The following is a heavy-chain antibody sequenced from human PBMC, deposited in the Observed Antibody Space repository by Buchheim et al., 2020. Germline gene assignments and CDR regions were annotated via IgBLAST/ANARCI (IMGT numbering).Heavy chain of an antibody. CDR1: GFSLSTSAMC. J-gene: IGHJ4*02. Sequence: QVTLRESGPALVKPTQTLTLTCTFSGFSLSTSAMCVSWIRQPPGKALEWLARIDWDDDKNYRPSLKTRLTIPKDTSKNQVGLTMTSMDPVDTATYYCARIQGGRGHKEDYFDYWGQGTL. D-gene: IGHD2-15*01. CDR2: IDWDDDK. V-gene: IGHV2-70*15. CDR3: ARIQGGRGHKEDYFDY.